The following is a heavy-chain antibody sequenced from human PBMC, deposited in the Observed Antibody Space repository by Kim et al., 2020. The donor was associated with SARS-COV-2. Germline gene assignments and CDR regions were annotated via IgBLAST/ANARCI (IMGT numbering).Heavy chain of an antibody. J-gene: IGHJ3*02. CDR2: IYPGDSDT. D-gene: IGHD3-22*01. CDR3: ARPTYYDSSGYYYVDAFDI. V-gene: IGHV5-51*01. CDR1: GYSFTSYW. Sequence: GESLKISCKGSGYSFTSYWIGWVRQMPGKGLEWMGIIYPGDSDTRYSPPFQGQVTISADKSISTAYLQWSSLKASDTAMYYCARPTYYDSSGYYYVDAFDIWGQGTMVTVSS.